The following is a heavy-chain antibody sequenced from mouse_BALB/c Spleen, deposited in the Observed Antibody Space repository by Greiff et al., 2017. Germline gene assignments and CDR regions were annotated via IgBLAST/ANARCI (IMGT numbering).Heavy chain of an antibody. D-gene: IGHD2-4*01. CDR3: ARSAYYDYFDY. CDR1: GYTFTSYW. Sequence: VQLQQSGAELVKPGASVKLSCKASGYTFTSYWMHWVKQRPGQGLEWIGEIDPSDSYTNYNQKFKGKATLTVDKSSSTAYMQLSSLTSEDSAVYYCARSAYYDYFDYWGQGTTLTVSS. J-gene: IGHJ2*01. CDR2: IDPSDSYT. V-gene: IGHV1-69*02.